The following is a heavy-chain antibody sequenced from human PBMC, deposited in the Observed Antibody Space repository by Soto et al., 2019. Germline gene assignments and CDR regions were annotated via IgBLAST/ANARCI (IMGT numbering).Heavy chain of an antibody. J-gene: IGHJ6*02. V-gene: IGHV3-23*01. CDR3: ATGRGVNFYYGMDV. CDR1: GFTFSSYA. CDR2: ISGSGGST. D-gene: IGHD3-10*01. Sequence: EVQLLESGGGLVQPGGSLRLSCAASGFTFSSYAMSWVRQAPGKGLEWVSAISGSGGSTYYADSVKGRFTISRANSKNTLYLQMNSLRAEDTAVYYCATGRGVNFYYGMDVWGQGTTVTVSS.